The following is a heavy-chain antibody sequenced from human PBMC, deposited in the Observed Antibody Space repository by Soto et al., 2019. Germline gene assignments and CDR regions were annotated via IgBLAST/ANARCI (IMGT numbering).Heavy chain of an antibody. J-gene: IGHJ4*02. CDR1: RPVA. Sequence: RPVAVGWIRQPPGKALERLALIYWDDDKRYSPSLMSRLTITKDTSENQVVLTMTNMDPLDTAIYYCVHRAGIDGNWNGGYFDYWGQGALVTVSS. D-gene: IGHD1-1*01. CDR3: VHRAGIDGNWNGGYFDY. V-gene: IGHV2-5*02. CDR2: IYWDDDK.